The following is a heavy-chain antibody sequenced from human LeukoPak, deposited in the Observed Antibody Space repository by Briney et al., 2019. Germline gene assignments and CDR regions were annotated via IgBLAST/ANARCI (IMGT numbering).Heavy chain of an antibody. V-gene: IGHV2-70*11. CDR1: GFSLSTGGMC. Sequence: SGPTLVNPTQTLARTCTFSGFSLSTGGMCVSLSRQPPGKALEWLARIDWDDDKYYSTSLKTRLTISKDTSKNQVVLTMTNMDHEATATYYCTGSPISRGIVATIVHIDYWGQGTLVTVSS. D-gene: IGHD5-12*01. J-gene: IGHJ4*02. CDR3: TGSPISRGIVATIVHIDY. CDR2: IDWDDDK.